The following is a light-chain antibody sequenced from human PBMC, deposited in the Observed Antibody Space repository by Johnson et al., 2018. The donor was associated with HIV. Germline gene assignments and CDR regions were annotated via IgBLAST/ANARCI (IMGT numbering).Light chain of an antibody. CDR3: GTWDASLSVNV. J-gene: IGLJ1*01. CDR1: SSNIGENF. Sequence: HSVLTQPPSVSAAPGQKVTFSCSGSSSNIGENFVSWYQHLPGTAPKLLIYENNKRPSGIPDRFSGSKSGTSATLDITGLQSGDEADYYCGTWDASLSVNVFGHGTKVNVL. CDR2: ENN. V-gene: IGLV1-51*02.